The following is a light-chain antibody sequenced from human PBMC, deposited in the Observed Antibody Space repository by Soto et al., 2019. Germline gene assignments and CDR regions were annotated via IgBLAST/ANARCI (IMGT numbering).Light chain of an antibody. J-gene: IGKJ1*01. CDR1: QSISNW. CDR2: DAS. V-gene: IGKV1-5*01. CDR3: QQYDSYPWT. Sequence: DIQMTQSPSTLSASVGDRVTITCRASQSISNWLAWYQQKPGKAPKLPIYDASSLESGVPSRFSGSGSGTDFTLTFSSLQPEDFATYYCQQYDSYPWTFGQGTKVEIK.